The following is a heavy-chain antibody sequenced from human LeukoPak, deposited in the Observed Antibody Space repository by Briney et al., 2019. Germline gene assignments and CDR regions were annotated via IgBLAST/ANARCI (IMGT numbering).Heavy chain of an antibody. CDR2: INPNSGGT. V-gene: IGHV1-2*02. D-gene: IGHD2-2*01. Sequence: ASVKVSCKASVYTFTGYYMYWVRQAPEQGLEWMGWINPNSGGTNYAQKFQGRVTMTRDTSISTAYMELSRLRSDDMAVYYCARGRIVVVPAAPRSYYYYYMDVWGKGTTVTISS. CDR3: ARGRIVVVPAAPRSYYYYYMDV. J-gene: IGHJ6*03. CDR1: VYTFTGYY.